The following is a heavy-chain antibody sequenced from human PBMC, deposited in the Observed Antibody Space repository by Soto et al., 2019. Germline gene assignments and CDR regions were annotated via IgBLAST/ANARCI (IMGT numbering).Heavy chain of an antibody. J-gene: IGHJ6*02. D-gene: IGHD1-1*01. V-gene: IGHV3-23*01. CDR3: ARCIGISRFGVDV. Sequence: PGGSLRLSCAASGFTFNTYAMSWVRQAPGKGLEWVSGISDSGESTYYADSVKGRFTISRDNPKNTLSLQMNSLRAEDTAAYFCARCIGISRFGVDVWGQGTKVTVSS. CDR1: GFTFNTYA. CDR2: ISDSGEST.